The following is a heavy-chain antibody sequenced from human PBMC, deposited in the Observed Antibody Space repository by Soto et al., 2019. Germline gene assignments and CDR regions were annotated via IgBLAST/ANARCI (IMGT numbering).Heavy chain of an antibody. V-gene: IGHV4-39*07. Sequence: SETLSLTCTVSGGSISSSSYYWGWIRQPPGKGLEWIGSIYYSGSTYYNPSLKSRVTISVDTSKNQFSLKLSSVTAADTAVYYCARDHALFHAFDIWGQGTMVTVSS. J-gene: IGHJ3*02. CDR1: GGSISSSSYY. CDR2: IYYSGST. CDR3: ARDHALFHAFDI.